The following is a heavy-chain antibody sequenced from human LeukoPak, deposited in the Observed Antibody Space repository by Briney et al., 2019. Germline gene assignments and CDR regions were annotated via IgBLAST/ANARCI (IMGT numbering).Heavy chain of an antibody. V-gene: IGHV3-15*07. CDR1: GFTFSNAW. Sequence: SGGSLRLSCVASGFTFSNAWINWVRQAPGRGLEWVGRIQSKAAGGTTEYAAPVKGRFTISRDDSKNTLYLQMNSLRAEDTAVYYCAKLTSADRPHFDYWGQGTLVTVSS. D-gene: IGHD3-22*01. CDR2: IQSKAAGGTT. CDR3: AKLTSADRPHFDY. J-gene: IGHJ4*02.